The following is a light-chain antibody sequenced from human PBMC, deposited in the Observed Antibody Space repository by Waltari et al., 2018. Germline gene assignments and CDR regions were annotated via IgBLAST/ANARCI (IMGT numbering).Light chain of an antibody. CDR1: NIGSKN. J-gene: IGLJ2*01. Sequence: SYAVTQSLSVSVALGQTAKITCGGDNIGSKNVHWDQQKPGQAPVLVLDRGSNRPSGIPGRFSGSNSGNTATLTISGVQGGDEGDYYCQVWDASSASVVFGGGSQLTVL. CDR2: RGS. V-gene: IGLV3-9*01. CDR3: QVWDASSASVV.